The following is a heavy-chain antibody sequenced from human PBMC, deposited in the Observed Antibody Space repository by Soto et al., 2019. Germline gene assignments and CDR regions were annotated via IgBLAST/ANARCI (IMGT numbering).Heavy chain of an antibody. CDR1: AFSLSYDKVG. CDR3: ARISRFQYDFDY. V-gene: IGHV2-26*01. CDR2: IFSNDEK. Sequence: QVTLKESGPVLVKPTETLTLTCTVSAFSLSYDKVGVSWIRQPPVKALEWLAHIFSNDEKSYNTSLKSRLTISKDTSKSQVVLTMTNMDPVDTATYYCARISRFQYDFDYWGQGTLVTVSS. J-gene: IGHJ4*02. D-gene: IGHD2-8*01.